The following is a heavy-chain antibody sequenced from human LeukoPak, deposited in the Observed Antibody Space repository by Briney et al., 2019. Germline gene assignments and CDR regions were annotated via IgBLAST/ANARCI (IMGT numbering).Heavy chain of an antibody. V-gene: IGHV1-69*01. CDR1: GGTFSIYA. J-gene: IGHJ4*02. CDR2: IIPIFGTA. Sequence: SVKVSCKASGGTFSIYAISWVRQAPGQGLEWMGGIIPIFGTANYARKFQGRVTITADESTSTAYMELSSLRSEDTAVYYCARDPEYYCSGGSCYSYWGQGTLVTVSS. D-gene: IGHD2-15*01. CDR3: ARDPEYYCSGGSCYSY.